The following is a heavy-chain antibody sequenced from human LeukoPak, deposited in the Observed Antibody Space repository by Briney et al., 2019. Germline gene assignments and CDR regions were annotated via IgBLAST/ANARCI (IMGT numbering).Heavy chain of an antibody. Sequence: GGSLRLSRAASGFTFSSYVMNWVRQAPGKGLEWVSAISGSGVSTSYADSVKGRFTIFRDNSKNTLYLHMNSLRAEDTAIYFCAKDPANQLLYPAHFSHWGQGTLVTVSS. CDR3: AKDPANQLLYPAHFSH. V-gene: IGHV3-23*01. J-gene: IGHJ1*01. D-gene: IGHD2-2*01. CDR2: ISGSGVST. CDR1: GFTFSSYV.